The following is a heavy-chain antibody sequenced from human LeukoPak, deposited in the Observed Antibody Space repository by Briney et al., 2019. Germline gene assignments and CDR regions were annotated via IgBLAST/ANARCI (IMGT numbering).Heavy chain of an antibody. D-gene: IGHD4-11*01. CDR1: GGSFSGYY. CDR3: ARRGLRARGPTTLTENDYSNYKYYFDY. V-gene: IGHV4-34*01. J-gene: IGHJ4*02. CDR2: INHSGST. Sequence: PSETLSLTCAVYGGSFSGYYWSWIRQPPGKRLERIGEINHSGSTNYNQSLKSRVTISVDTSKNQFSLKLSSVTAADTAVYYCARRGLRARGPTTLTENDYSNYKYYFDYWGQGTLVTVSS.